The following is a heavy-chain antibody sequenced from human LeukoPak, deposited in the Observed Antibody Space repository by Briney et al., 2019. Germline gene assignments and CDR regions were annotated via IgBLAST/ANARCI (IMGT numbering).Heavy chain of an antibody. CDR3: ATFPSGSYSAY. J-gene: IGHJ4*02. Sequence: GGSLRLSCAASGFTFSDYYMSWIRQASGKGLEWVGHIRSKADSYATVYAASVKGRFTITRDDSENTAYLQMNSLKTEDTAVYYCATFPSGSYSAYWGQGTLVTVSS. D-gene: IGHD1-26*01. V-gene: IGHV3-73*01. CDR1: GFTFSDYY. CDR2: IRSKADSYAT.